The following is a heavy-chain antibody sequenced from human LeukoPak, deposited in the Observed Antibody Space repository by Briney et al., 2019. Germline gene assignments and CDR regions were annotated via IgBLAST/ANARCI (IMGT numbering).Heavy chain of an antibody. Sequence: GGSLRLSCAASGFTFSSYEMNWVRQAPGKGLEWVSYISSSGSTIYYADSVKGRFTISRDNAKNSLYLQMNSLRAEDTAVYYCARPRGIAVADAFDIWGQGTMVTVSS. J-gene: IGHJ3*02. D-gene: IGHD6-19*01. CDR3: ARPRGIAVADAFDI. V-gene: IGHV3-48*03. CDR1: GFTFSSYE. CDR2: ISSSGSTI.